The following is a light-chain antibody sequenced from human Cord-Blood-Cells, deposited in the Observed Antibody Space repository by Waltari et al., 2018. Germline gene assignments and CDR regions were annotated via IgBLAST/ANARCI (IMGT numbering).Light chain of an antibody. J-gene: IGKJ4*01. V-gene: IGKV1-39*01. CDR2: AAS. CDR3: QQSYSTLT. CDR1: PSISSY. Sequence: DIQMTQSPYSLSASVGDRVTITCRASPSISSYLNWYQQKPGKAPNLLIYAASSLQSGVPSRFSGSGSGTDFTLTISSLQPEDFATYYCQQSYSTLTFGGGTKVEIK.